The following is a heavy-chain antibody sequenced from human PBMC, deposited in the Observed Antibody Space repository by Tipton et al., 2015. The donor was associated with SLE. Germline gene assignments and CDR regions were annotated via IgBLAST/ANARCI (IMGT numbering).Heavy chain of an antibody. D-gene: IGHD6-19*01. V-gene: IGHV4-59*08. J-gene: IGHJ4*02. CDR3: ARHELAVAGPLEY. Sequence: TLSLTCTVSGDSIRSYYWSWIRQPPGKGLEWIGYIYYSGSTNYDPSLESRVTISVDTSKNQFSLKLSSVTAADTAVYYCARHELAVAGPLEYWGQGTLVTVSS. CDR1: GDSIRSYY. CDR2: IYYSGST.